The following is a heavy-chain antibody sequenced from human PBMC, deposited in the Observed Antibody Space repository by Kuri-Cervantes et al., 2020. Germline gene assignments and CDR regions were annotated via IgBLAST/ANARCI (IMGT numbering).Heavy chain of an antibody. D-gene: IGHD3-22*01. Sequence: ASVKVSCKASGCTFTSYDINWVRQATGQGLEWMGWMNPNSGNTGYAQKFQGRVTMTRNTSISTAYMELSSLRSEDTAVYYCATSSMIGENWFDPWGQGTLVTVSS. V-gene: IGHV1-8*01. CDR1: GCTFTSYD. J-gene: IGHJ5*02. CDR3: ATSSMIGENWFDP. CDR2: MNPNSGNT.